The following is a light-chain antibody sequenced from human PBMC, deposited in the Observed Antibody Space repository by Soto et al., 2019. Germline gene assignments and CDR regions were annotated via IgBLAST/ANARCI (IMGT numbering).Light chain of an antibody. J-gene: IGLJ2*01. CDR2: GNN. V-gene: IGLV1-44*01. CDR3: AAWYGSLNNVL. Sequence: QSVLTQPPSASGTPGQRVTISCSGSGSSIGTNTVNWYRQLPGTAPKLLIYGNNQRPSGVPDRFSGSKSGTSASLAISGLQSEDEAEYYCAAWYGSLNNVLFGGGTQLTVL. CDR1: GSSIGTNT.